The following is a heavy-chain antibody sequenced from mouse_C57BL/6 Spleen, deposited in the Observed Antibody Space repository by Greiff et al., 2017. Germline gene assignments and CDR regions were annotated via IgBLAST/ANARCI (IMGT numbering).Heavy chain of an antibody. CDR3: ARRGWEGDYFDY. Sequence: DVMLVESGGDLVKPGGSLKLSCAASGFTFSSYGMSWVRQTPDKRLEWVATISSGGSYTYYPDSVKGRFTISRDNSKNTLYLQMSSLKSEATAMYYCARRGWEGDYFDYWGQGTTLTVSS. J-gene: IGHJ2*01. CDR2: ISSGGSYT. D-gene: IGHD1-1*02. V-gene: IGHV5-6*02. CDR1: GFTFSSYG.